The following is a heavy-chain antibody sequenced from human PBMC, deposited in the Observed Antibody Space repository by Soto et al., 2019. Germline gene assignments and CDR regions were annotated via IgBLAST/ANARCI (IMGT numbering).Heavy chain of an antibody. Sequence: ASVKVSCKASGYTFTSYAMHWVRQAPGQRLEWMGWINAGNGNTKYSQKFQGRVTITRDTSASTAHMELSSLRSEDTAVYYCARPDYYDSSGYYGALDAFDIWGQGTMVTVSS. CDR2: INAGNGNT. D-gene: IGHD3-22*01. V-gene: IGHV1-3*01. CDR3: ARPDYYDSSGYYGALDAFDI. J-gene: IGHJ3*02. CDR1: GYTFTSYA.